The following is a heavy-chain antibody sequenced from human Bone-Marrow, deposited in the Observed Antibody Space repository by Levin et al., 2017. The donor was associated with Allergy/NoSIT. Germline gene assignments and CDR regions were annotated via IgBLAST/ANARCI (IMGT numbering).Heavy chain of an antibody. V-gene: IGHV3-30-3*01. D-gene: IGHD1-26*01. CDR1: GFSVSGYS. CDR2: LSSDDPDK. Sequence: PGGSLRLSCAASGFSVSGYSMHWVRQVPGKGLQWVAAVLSSDDPDKYYADFVKGRFTVSRDDSKNTLYLQMNTLRPDDTALYYCARHSGSSQVPLVYWGQGTLVTVSS. CDR3: ARHSGSSQVPLVY. J-gene: IGHJ4*02.